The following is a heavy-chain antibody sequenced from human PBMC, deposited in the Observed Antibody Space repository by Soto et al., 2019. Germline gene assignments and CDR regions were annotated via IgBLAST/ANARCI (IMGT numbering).Heavy chain of an antibody. J-gene: IGHJ4*02. D-gene: IGHD2-21*01. CDR3: ARELWGGYFDI. CDR1: GFTFSDYY. V-gene: IGHV3-11*01. CDR2: ISDSGSSI. Sequence: QVQLEESGGGLVKPGGSLRLSCAAFGFTFSDYYMSWIRQAPGKGLEWISYISDSGSSIYYADSVKGRFTISRDNANNSLYLQMNSLRAEGTAVYYCARELWGGYFDIWGQGTLVTVSS.